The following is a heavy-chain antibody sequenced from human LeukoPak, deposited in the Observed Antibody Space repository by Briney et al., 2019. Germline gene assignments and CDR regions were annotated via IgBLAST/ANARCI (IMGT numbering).Heavy chain of an antibody. V-gene: IGHV3-74*01. CDR2: INSDGSST. Sequence: PGGSLRLSCAASGFTFSSYWMHWVRQAPGKGLVWVSRINSDGSSTSYADSVKGRFTISRDNAKNTLYLQMNSLRAEDTAVYYCARASSGWNYFDYWGQGTLVTVSS. D-gene: IGHD6-19*01. J-gene: IGHJ4*02. CDR1: GFTFSSYW. CDR3: ARASSGWNYFDY.